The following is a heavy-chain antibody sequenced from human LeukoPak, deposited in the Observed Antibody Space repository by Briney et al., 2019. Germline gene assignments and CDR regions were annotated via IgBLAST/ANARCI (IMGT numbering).Heavy chain of an antibody. D-gene: IGHD3-3*01. J-gene: IGHJ5*02. CDR2: IKQDGSEK. V-gene: IGHV3-7*01. CDR3: AREDYDFWSDVKNWFDP. Sequence: GGSLRLSCAASGFTFSSYWMSWVRQAPGKGLEWVANIKQDGSEKYYVDSVKGRFTISRDNAKNSLYLQMNSLRAEDTAVYYCAREDYDFWSDVKNWFDPWGQGTLVTVSS. CDR1: GFTFSSYW.